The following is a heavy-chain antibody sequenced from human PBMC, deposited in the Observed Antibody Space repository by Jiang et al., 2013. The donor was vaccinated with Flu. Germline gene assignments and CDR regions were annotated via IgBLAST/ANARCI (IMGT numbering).Heavy chain of an antibody. CDR3: ATGEFDY. CDR2: IIPVLEIA. Sequence: SGAEVKKPGSSVKVSCKTTRGPFSYAINWVRQARGQGLEWMGKIIPVLEIANYTERFRGRVTITADRSTSTAYMELTSLRSQDTAVYYCATGEFDYWGQGSLVTVSS. D-gene: IGHD3-10*01. V-gene: IGHV1-69*04. J-gene: IGHJ4*02. CDR1: RGPFSYA.